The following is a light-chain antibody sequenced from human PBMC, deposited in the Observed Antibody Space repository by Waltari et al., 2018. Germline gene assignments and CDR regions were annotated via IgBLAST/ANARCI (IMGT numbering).Light chain of an antibody. CDR2: KAS. V-gene: IGKV1-5*03. CDR3: LQYNSYPWT. Sequence: DIQVTQSPYTLSASVGDRVTITCRASQSIVVWLAWYQQKPGKAPRLLIYKASYLESGVPSRFSGSASGTAFPLTISSLQADDFATYYCLQYNSYPWTFGQGTTVEIK. CDR1: QSIVVW. J-gene: IGKJ1*01.